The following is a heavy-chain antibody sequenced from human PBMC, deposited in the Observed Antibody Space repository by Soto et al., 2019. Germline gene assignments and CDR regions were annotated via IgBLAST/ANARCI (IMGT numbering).Heavy chain of an antibody. J-gene: IGHJ6*03. Sequence: PSETLSLTCTVSGGSISSYYWSWIRQPPGKGLEWIGYIYYSGSTNYNPSLKSRVTISVDTSKNQFSLKLSSVTAADTAVYYCARRGGEHRYYYYYMDVWGKGTTVTVSS. CDR2: IYYSGST. D-gene: IGHD3-16*01. CDR3: ARRGGEHRYYYYYMDV. CDR1: GGSISSYY. V-gene: IGHV4-59*08.